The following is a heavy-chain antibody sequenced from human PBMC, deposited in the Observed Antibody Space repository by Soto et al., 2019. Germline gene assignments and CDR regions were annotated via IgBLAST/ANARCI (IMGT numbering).Heavy chain of an antibody. CDR3: ARERVNGYNSAFDI. CDR2: IYDGGST. D-gene: IGHD5-12*01. CDR1: GFTVSSNY. J-gene: IGHJ3*02. V-gene: IGHV3-66*01. Sequence: ESGGGLAQPGGSLRLSCAASGFTVSSNYMSWVRQAPGKGLEWVSVIYDGGSTYYADSVKGRFTISRDNSKNTLYLQMNSLRAEDTAVYYCARERVNGYNSAFDIWGQGTMVTVSS.